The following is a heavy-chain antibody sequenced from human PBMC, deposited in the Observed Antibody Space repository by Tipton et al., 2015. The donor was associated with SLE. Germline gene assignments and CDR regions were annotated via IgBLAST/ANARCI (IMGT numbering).Heavy chain of an antibody. CDR2: INHSGST. Sequence: LRLSCAVYGGSFSGYYWSWIRQPPGKGLEWIGEINHSGSTNYNPSLKSRVTISVDTSKNQFSLKLSSVTAADTAVYYCATGYYDISLAFDIWGQGTMVTVSS. CDR3: ATGYYDISLAFDI. D-gene: IGHD3-9*01. V-gene: IGHV4-34*01. CDR1: GGSFSGYY. J-gene: IGHJ3*02.